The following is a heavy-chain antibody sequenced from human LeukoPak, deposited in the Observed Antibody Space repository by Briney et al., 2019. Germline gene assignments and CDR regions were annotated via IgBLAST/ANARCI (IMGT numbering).Heavy chain of an antibody. J-gene: IGHJ4*02. CDR1: EYTFTSYN. CDR3: ARVATRHVYYHAP. Sequence: ASVKVSCKASEYTFTSYNINWVRQATGQGLEWMGWMNPNSGNTGYAQKFQGRVTMTRNTSISTAYMELSSLRSEDTAVYYCARVATRHVYYHAPWGQGTLVTVSS. V-gene: IGHV1-8*01. CDR2: MNPNSGNT. D-gene: IGHD3-10*01.